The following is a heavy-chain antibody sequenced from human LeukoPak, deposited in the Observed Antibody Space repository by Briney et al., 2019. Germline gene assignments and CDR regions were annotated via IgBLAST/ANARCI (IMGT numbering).Heavy chain of an antibody. Sequence: GASVKVSCKASGYTFTSYDINWVRQAPGQGLEWMGWMSPNSGNTGYAQKFQGRVTMTRDTSITTAYTELSSPRSEDTAVYYCARGQTSYYHYYGLDVWGQGTTVTVSS. J-gene: IGHJ6*02. CDR1: GYTFTSYD. CDR3: ARGQTSYYHYYGLDV. V-gene: IGHV1-8*01. CDR2: MSPNSGNT.